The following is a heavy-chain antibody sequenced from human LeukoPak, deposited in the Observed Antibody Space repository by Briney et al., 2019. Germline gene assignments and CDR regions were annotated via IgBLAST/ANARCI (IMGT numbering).Heavy chain of an antibody. V-gene: IGHV4-39*01. J-gene: IGHJ5*01. D-gene: IGHD3-3*01. CDR2: IYYSGIT. CDR3: AGVRRSLNWFDS. CDR1: GDSISTTNYY. Sequence: SGTLSLTCAVSGDSISTTNYYWGWIRQPPGKGLEWIGIIYYSGITHYNPSLKSRVTILVDTSKNQFSLKLSSVTDADTAVYYCAGVRRSLNWFDSWGQGTLVTVSS.